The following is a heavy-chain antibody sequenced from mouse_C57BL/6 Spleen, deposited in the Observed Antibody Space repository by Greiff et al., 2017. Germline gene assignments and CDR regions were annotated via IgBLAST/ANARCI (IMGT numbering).Heavy chain of an antibody. CDR1: GYAFSSSW. Sequence: QVQLQQSGPELVKPGASVKISCKASGYAFSSSWMNWVKQRPGQGLEWIGRIYPGDGDTNYNGKFKGKATLTADKSSSTAYMQLSSLTSEDSAVXCCAKTGDFDYWGQGTTLTVSS. V-gene: IGHV1-82*01. CDR2: IYPGDGDT. CDR3: AKTGDFDY. D-gene: IGHD4-1*01. J-gene: IGHJ2*01.